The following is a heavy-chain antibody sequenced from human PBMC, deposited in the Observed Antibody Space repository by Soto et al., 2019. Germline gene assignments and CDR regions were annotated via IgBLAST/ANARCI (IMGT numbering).Heavy chain of an antibody. V-gene: IGHV3-30*18. Sequence: QVQLVESGGGVVQPGRSLRLSCAASGFTFSSYGMHWVRQAPGKGLEWVAVILNDGSNKYYADSVKGRFTISRDNSKNTLDLKMNSLRAEDTAVFYCAKEWVYDSSGWSFDYWGQGTLVTVSS. D-gene: IGHD3-22*01. CDR3: AKEWVYDSSGWSFDY. CDR1: GFTFSSYG. CDR2: ILNDGSNK. J-gene: IGHJ4*02.